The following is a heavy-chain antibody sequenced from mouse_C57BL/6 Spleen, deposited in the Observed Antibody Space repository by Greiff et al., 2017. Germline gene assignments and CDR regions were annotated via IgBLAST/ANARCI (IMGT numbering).Heavy chain of an antibody. D-gene: IGHD4-1*01. J-gene: IGHJ3*01. V-gene: IGHV1-7*01. CDR1: GYTFTSYW. CDR2: INPSSGYT. CDR3: ASLGGGVVLTY. Sequence: QVHVKQSGAELAKPGASVKLSCKASGYTFTSYWMHWVQQRPGQGLEWIGYINPSSGYTKYNQKFKDKATLTADKSSSTAYMQLSSLTYEDSAVYYCASLGGGVVLTYWGQGTLVTVSA.